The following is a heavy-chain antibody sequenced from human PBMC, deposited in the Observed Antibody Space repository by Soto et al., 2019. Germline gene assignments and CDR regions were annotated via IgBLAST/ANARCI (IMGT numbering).Heavy chain of an antibody. J-gene: IGHJ4*02. Sequence: QVQLVQSGAEVKKPGSSVKVSCKASGGTFSSYTISWVRQAPGQGLEWMGRIIPILGIANYAQKFQGRVTIPADKATGTAYMELSSLRPEDTAVYYCARGDATFDCWVQGTLVTVSS. CDR1: GGTFSSYT. CDR2: IIPILGIA. V-gene: IGHV1-69*02. CDR3: ARGDATFDC. D-gene: IGHD2-2*01.